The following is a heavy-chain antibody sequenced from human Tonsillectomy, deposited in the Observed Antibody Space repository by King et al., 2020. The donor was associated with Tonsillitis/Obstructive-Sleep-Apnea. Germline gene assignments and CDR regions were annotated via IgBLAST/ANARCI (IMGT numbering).Heavy chain of an antibody. J-gene: IGHJ4*02. D-gene: IGHD1-14*01. CDR2: TRNKAHSYTT. CDR1: GFTFSDHY. Sequence: VQLVESGGGLVQPGGSLRLSCAASGFTFSDHYMDWVRQAPGKGLEWVGRTRNKAHSYTTEYAASGKGRFTISRDDSENSLYLQMNSLKTEDTAVYYCARVRTSSPVYNLDYWGQGTLVTVSS. CDR3: ARVRTSSPVYNLDY. V-gene: IGHV3-72*01.